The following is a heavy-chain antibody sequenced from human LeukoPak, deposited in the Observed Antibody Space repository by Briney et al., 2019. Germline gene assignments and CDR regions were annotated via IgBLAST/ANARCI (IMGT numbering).Heavy chain of an antibody. CDR3: AKDSRVGGDYVDY. D-gene: IGHD2-2*01. J-gene: IGHJ4*02. Sequence: GGSLRLSCAPSGFTFRSYAMSWLRQAPGKGLEGVSVISGRGGSKYYADSVKGRFTISRDNSKHTLYLQMNSLRAEDTAVYYCAKDSRVGGDYVDYWGQGTLVTVSS. CDR1: GFTFRSYA. CDR2: ISGRGGSK. V-gene: IGHV3-23*01.